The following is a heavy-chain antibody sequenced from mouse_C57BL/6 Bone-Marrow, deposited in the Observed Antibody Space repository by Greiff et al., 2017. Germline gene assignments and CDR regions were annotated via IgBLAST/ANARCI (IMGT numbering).Heavy chain of an antibody. J-gene: IGHJ3*01. V-gene: IGHV1-81*01. CDR3: ARDDYDWFAY. CDR2: IYPRSGST. D-gene: IGHD2-4*01. Sequence: VQLQQSGAELARPGASVKLSCKASGYTFTSYGISWVKQRTGQGLEWIGEIYPRSGSTYYNEKFKGKATLTADKSSSTAYMELRSLTSEDSAVYFCARDDYDWFAYWGQGTLVTVSA. CDR1: GYTFTSYG.